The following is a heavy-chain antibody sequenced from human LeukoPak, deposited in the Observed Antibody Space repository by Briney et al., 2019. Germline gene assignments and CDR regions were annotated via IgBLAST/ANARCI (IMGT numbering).Heavy chain of an antibody. CDR1: GFTFDDYA. D-gene: IGHD2-8*01. CDR2: ISWNSGSI. V-gene: IGHV3-9*01. CDR3: AKALVYAIEGGLDY. J-gene: IGHJ4*02. Sequence: GGSLRLSCAASGFTFDDYAMHWVRLAPGKGLEWVSGISWNSGSIGYADSVKGRFTISRDNAKNSLYLQMNSLRAEDTALYYCAKALVYAIEGGLDYWGQGTLVAVSS.